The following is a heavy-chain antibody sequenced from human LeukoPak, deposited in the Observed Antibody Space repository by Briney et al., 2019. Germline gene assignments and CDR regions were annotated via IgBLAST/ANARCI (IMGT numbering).Heavy chain of an antibody. J-gene: IGHJ4*02. CDR2: IYHSGST. CDR1: GYSISSGYY. CDR3: ARYSSSWYYFDY. Sequence: SETLSLTCAVSGYSISSGYYWGWIRQPLGKGLEWIGSIYHSGSTYYNPSLKSRVTISVDTSKNQFSLKLSSVTAADTAVYYCARYSSSWYYFDYWGQGTLVTVSS. D-gene: IGHD6-13*01. V-gene: IGHV4-38-2*01.